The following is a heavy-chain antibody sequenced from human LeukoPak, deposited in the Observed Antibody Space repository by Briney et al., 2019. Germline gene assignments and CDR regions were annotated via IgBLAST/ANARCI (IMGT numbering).Heavy chain of an antibody. V-gene: IGHV1-18*01. Sequence: ASVKVSCKASGYTFTSYGISWVRQAPGQGLEWMGWIGAYNGNTNYAQKLQGRVTMTTDTSTSTAYMELRSLRSDDTAVYYCARGIEDNVVVVAAGSYYYGMDVWGQGTTVTVSS. CDR2: IGAYNGNT. D-gene: IGHD2-15*01. J-gene: IGHJ6*02. CDR3: ARGIEDNVVVVAAGSYYYGMDV. CDR1: GYTFTSYG.